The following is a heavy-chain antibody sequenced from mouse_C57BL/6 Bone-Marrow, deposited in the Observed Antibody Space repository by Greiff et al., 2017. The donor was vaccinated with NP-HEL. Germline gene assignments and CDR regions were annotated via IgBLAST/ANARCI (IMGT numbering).Heavy chain of an antibody. CDR3: ARRRGSNGFAY. D-gene: IGHD1-1*01. CDR1: GYTFTSYW. V-gene: IGHV1-50*01. CDR2: IDPSDSYT. Sequence: QVQLQQPGAELVKPGASVKLSCKASGYTFTSYWMQWVQQRPGQGLEWLGEIDPSDSYTNYNQKFKGKATLTVDTSSSTAYMQLSSLTSEDSAVYYCARRRGSNGFAYWGQGTLVTVSA. J-gene: IGHJ3*01.